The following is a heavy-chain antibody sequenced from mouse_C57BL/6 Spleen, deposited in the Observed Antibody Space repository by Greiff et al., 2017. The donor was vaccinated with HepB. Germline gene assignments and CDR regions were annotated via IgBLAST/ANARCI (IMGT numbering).Heavy chain of an antibody. D-gene: IGHD1-1*01. V-gene: IGHV5-4*03. CDR3: ARGDYDSFDY. CDR1: GFTFSSYA. Sequence: EVMLVESGGGLVKPGGSLKLSCAASGFTFSSYAMSWVRQTPEKRLEWVATISDGGSYTYYPDNVKGRFTISRDNAKNNLYLQMSHLKSEDTAMYYCARGDYDSFDYWGQGTTLTVSS. J-gene: IGHJ2*01. CDR2: ISDGGSYT.